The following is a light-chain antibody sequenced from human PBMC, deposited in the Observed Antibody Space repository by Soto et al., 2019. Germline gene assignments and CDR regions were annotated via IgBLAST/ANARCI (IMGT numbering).Light chain of an antibody. CDR3: SSYTSSSNWV. CDR1: AMDVGGYNY. Sequence: QSALTQPASVSGSPDHSFTIPSLGTAMDVGGYNYVSWYQQHPGKAPKLMIYDVSNRPSGVSNRFSGSKSGNTASLTISGLQAEDEADYYCSSYTSSSNWVFGGGTKLTVL. V-gene: IGLV2-14*01. J-gene: IGLJ3*02. CDR2: DVS.